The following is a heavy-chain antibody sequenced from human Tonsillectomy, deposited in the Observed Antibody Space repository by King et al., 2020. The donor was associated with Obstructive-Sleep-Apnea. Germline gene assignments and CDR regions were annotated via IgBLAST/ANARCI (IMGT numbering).Heavy chain of an antibody. Sequence: VQLVESGGGLVKPGGSLRLSCAASGFTFSSYSMNWVRQAPGKGLEWVSSISSSSSYIYYADSVKGRFTISRDNAKNSLYLQMNSLRAEDTAVNYCAGDREYDFWSGRSFWYFDLWGRGTLVTVSS. CDR3: AGDREYDFWSGRSFWYFDL. V-gene: IGHV3-21*01. J-gene: IGHJ2*01. CDR1: GFTFSSYS. CDR2: ISSSSSYI. D-gene: IGHD3-3*01.